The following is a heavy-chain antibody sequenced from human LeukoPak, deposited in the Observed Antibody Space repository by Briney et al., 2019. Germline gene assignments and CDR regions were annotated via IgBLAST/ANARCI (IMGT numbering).Heavy chain of an antibody. Sequence: GSLGLSCAASGFTFSNYWMNWVRQAPGKGLQWVANINRDGREEYYVDSVKGRFTISRDNAKNSLSLQMSSLRAEDTAVYYCVGRRTSAAGNFWGQGTLVTVSS. CDR2: INRDGREE. J-gene: IGHJ4*02. V-gene: IGHV3-7*01. CDR3: VGRRTSAAGNF. D-gene: IGHD6-13*01. CDR1: GFTFSNYW.